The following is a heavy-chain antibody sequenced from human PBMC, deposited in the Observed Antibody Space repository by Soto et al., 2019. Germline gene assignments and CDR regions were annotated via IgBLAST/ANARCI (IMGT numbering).Heavy chain of an antibody. V-gene: IGHV6-1*01. CDR1: GDTVSSNRAA. CDR2: TYYRTRWYN. D-gene: IGHD5-18*01. J-gene: IGHJ6*01. CDR3: AAAPHGYLYYGLDV. Sequence: SQTLSLTCAISGDTVSSNRAAWNWIRQSPSRGLEWLGRTYYRTRWYNDYAVSVKGRITINPDPSRNQFYLQVHSVPSEDTALYYCAAAPHGYLYYGLDVCGKGNTGTVSS.